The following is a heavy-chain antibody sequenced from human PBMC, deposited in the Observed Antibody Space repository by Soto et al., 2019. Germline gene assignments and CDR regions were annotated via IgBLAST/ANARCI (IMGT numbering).Heavy chain of an antibody. Sequence: PGGSLRLSCAASGFTFSSYWMHWVRQAPGKGLEWVSNIKQDGSEKYYVDSVKGRFTISRDNAKNSLYLQMNSLRAEDTAVYYCARDRKYYGSGSSINWGQGTLVTVSS. J-gene: IGHJ4*02. D-gene: IGHD3-10*01. CDR1: GFTFSSYW. CDR2: IKQDGSEK. CDR3: ARDRKYYGSGSSIN. V-gene: IGHV3-7*01.